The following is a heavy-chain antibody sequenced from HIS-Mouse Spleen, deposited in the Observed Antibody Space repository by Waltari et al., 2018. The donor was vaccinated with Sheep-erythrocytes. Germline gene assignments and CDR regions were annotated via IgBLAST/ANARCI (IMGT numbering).Heavy chain of an antibody. Sequence: QVTLKESGPVLVKPTETLTLTCTVSGFSLSNARMGVSWIRQPPGKALEWLAHIFSNDEKSYSTSLKSRLTISKDTSKSQVVLTMTNMDPVDTATYYCARITSYYDFWSTYNKDYFDYWGQGTLVTVPS. CDR1: GFSLSNARMG. D-gene: IGHD3-3*01. V-gene: IGHV2-26*01. J-gene: IGHJ4*02. CDR3: ARITSYYDFWSTYNKDYFDY. CDR2: IFSNDEK.